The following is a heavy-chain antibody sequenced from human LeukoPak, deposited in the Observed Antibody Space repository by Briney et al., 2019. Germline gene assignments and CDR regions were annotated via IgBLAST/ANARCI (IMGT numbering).Heavy chain of an antibody. CDR3: ARGVVVAADYYGMDV. CDR1: GGTFSSYA. J-gene: IGHJ6*02. D-gene: IGHD2-15*01. V-gene: IGHV1-69*01. CDR2: IIPIFGTA. Sequence: ASVKVSCKASGGTFSSYAISWVRQAPGQGLEWMGGIIPIFGTANYAQKFQGRVTITADESTSTAYMELSSLRSEDTAVYYCARGVVVAADYYGMDVWGQGTTVTVSS.